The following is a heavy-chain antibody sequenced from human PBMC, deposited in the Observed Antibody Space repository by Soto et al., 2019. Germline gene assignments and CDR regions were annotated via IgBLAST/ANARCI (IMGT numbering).Heavy chain of an antibody. CDR3: ARGNLSFDFDS. V-gene: IGHV3-30*03. D-gene: IGHD1-26*01. CDR1: GFNFGFFG. J-gene: IGHJ4*02. CDR2: ISGDGINT. Sequence: PGGSLRLSCAASGFNFGFFGMHWVRQAPGKGLEWVAFISGDGINTRYADSVRGRFTLSRDYSRKTMYLQMDSLRDEDTALYYCARGNLSFDFDSWGLGTLVTVSS.